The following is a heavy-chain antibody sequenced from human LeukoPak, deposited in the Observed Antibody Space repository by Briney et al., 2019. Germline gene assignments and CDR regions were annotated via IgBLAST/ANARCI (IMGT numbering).Heavy chain of an antibody. CDR1: GFTFSSYG. V-gene: IGHV3-30*02. CDR3: ATEEWS. CDR2: IRYDGSNK. J-gene: IGHJ4*02. D-gene: IGHD3-3*01. Sequence: GGSLRLSCAASGFTFSSYGMHCVREAPGRGLEGGGFIRYDGSNKYYADSVRGRFTISRDNSKNTLYLKMNSLRADDTAVYFCATEEWSWGKGTLVTVSS.